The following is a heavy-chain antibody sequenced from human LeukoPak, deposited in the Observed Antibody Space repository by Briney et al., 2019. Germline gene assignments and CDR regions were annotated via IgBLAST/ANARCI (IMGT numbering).Heavy chain of an antibody. D-gene: IGHD5-18*01. CDR1: GFTFSSYG. V-gene: IGHV3-33*01. CDR3: AREVRYSYGPGWFDP. Sequence: GGSLRLSCAASGFTFSSYGMHWARQAPGKGLEWVAVIWYDGSNKYYADSVKGRFTISRDNSKNTLYLQMNSLRAEDTAVYYCAREVRYSYGPGWFDPWGQGTLVTVSS. CDR2: IWYDGSNK. J-gene: IGHJ5*02.